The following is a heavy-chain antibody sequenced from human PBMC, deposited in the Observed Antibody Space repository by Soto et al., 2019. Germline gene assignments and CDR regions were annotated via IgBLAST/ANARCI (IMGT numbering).Heavy chain of an antibody. Sequence: GSLRLSCAASGFSFSRHGMHWVRQAPGKGLEWVAVISYDGSNQDYADSVKGRFSISRDNSKNTVYLQMNSLRVEDSAVYYCARDRSSTYYYYGMDLWGQGTTVTVSS. V-gene: IGHV3-30-3*01. J-gene: IGHJ6*02. D-gene: IGHD6-19*01. CDR2: ISYDGSNQ. CDR3: ARDRSSTYYYYGMDL. CDR1: GFSFSRHG.